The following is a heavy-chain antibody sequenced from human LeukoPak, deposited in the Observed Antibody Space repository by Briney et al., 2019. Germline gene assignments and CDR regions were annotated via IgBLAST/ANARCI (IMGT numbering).Heavy chain of an antibody. CDR1: GDSVISGLYY. D-gene: IGHD2-15*01. V-gene: IGHV4-61*01. J-gene: IGHJ4*02. CDR2: IYYSGST. Sequence: SATLSLTCTVSGDSVISGLYYWTWVRQPPGKGLEWIGYIYYSGSTYYNPSLKSRVTISVDTSKNQFSLKLSSVTAADTAVYYCARRGRLPRSGYFDYRGQGTLVTVSS. CDR3: ARRGRLPRSGYFDY.